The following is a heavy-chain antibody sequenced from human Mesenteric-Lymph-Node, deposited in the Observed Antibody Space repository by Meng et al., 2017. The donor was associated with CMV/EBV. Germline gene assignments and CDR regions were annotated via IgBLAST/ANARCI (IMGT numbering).Heavy chain of an antibody. Sequence: LSCAVYGGSFSGYYWSWIRQPPGKGLEWIGSIYYTGSTYYNPPLKGRVTISVDTSKNQFSLKMSSVTAADTAVYYCARSTHGVLDYWGQGTLVTVSS. V-gene: IGHV4-34*01. CDR3: ARSTHGVLDY. CDR1: GGSFSGYY. CDR2: IYYTGST. D-gene: IGHD4-17*01. J-gene: IGHJ4*02.